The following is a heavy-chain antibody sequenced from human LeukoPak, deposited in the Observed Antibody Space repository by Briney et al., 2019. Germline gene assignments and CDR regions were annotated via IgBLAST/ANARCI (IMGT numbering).Heavy chain of an antibody. CDR1: GFTFSSYA. CDR3: AKAPVTSCRGAYCYPFDS. Sequence: GGSLRLSCAASGFTFSSYAMHWVRQAPGKGLEWVAVISYDGSGKYYADSVRGRFTISRDNSKNTLYLHMKSLRAEDAAVYYCAKAPVTSCRGAYCYPFDSWGQGTVVTVSS. J-gene: IGHJ4*02. V-gene: IGHV3-30*04. D-gene: IGHD2-21*01. CDR2: ISYDGSGK.